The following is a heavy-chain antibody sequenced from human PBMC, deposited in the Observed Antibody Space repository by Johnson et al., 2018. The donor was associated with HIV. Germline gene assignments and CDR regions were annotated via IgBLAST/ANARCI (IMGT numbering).Heavy chain of an antibody. V-gene: IGHV3-9*01. D-gene: IGHD4-17*01. CDR1: GFTFDDYA. Sequence: VQLVESGGGLVQPGRSLRLSCAASGFTFDDYAMHWVRQAPGKGLEWVSGISWNSGSIGYADSVKGRFTISRDNAKNSLYLQMNSLRAEDTAVYSCARPYGDYVYGAFDVWGPGTMVTVSS. CDR2: ISWNSGSI. CDR3: ARPYGDYVYGAFDV. J-gene: IGHJ3*01.